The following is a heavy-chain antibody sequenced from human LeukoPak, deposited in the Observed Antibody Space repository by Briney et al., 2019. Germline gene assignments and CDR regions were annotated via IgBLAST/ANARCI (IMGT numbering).Heavy chain of an antibody. J-gene: IGHJ6*02. D-gene: IGHD2-2*01. CDR3: ARDLCSSTSCLYYYYYYGMDV. CDR2: ISAYNGNT. Sequence: ASVKVSCKAPGYTFTSYGISWVRQAPGQGLEWMGWISAYNGNTNYAQKLQGRVTMTTDTSTSTAYMELRSLRSDDTAVYYCARDLCSSTSCLYYYYYYGMDVWGQGTTVTVSS. CDR1: GYTFTSYG. V-gene: IGHV1-18*01.